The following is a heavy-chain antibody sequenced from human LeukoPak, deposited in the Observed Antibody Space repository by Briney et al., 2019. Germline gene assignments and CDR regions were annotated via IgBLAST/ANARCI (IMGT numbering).Heavy chain of an antibody. J-gene: IGHJ6*03. CDR3: ARDTVVNEDYYYYYYMDV. D-gene: IGHD4-23*01. CDR1: GFTFSSFC. CDR2: IKQDGSEK. V-gene: IGHV3-7*01. Sequence: GGSLRLSCAASGFTFSSFCMSWVRQAPGKGLECVANIKQDGSEKYYVDSVKGRFTISRDNAKNSLYLQMNSLRAEDTAVYYCARDTVVNEDYYYYYYMDVWGKGTTVTVSS.